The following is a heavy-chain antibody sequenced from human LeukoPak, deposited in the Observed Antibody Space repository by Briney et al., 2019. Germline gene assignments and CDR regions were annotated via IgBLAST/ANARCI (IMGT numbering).Heavy chain of an antibody. J-gene: IGHJ6*03. Sequence: GASVKVSCKASGYTFTGYYMHWVRQAPGQGLEWMGWINPSSGGTDYAQKFQGRVTMTRDTSISTAYMELTRLRSDDPAVYYCARVGSGSWFYYYYYYMDVWGKGTTVTVSS. CDR2: INPSSGGT. CDR1: GYTFTGYY. CDR3: ARVGSGSWFYYYYYYMDV. D-gene: IGHD3-10*01. V-gene: IGHV1-2*02.